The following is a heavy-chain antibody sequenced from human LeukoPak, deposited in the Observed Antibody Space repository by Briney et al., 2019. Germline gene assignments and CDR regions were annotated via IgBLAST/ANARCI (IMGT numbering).Heavy chain of an antibody. V-gene: IGHV4-59*01. Sequence: KPSQTLSLTCTVPGGSISSYYSSWIRQPPGKGLEWIGYIYYSGSTNCNPSLKSPVPISVETSKYQCSRKLSSVTAPATAVYYGARDGTAGTTICGQRTPVTVSS. CDR1: GGSISSYY. J-gene: IGHJ4*02. CDR2: IYYSGST. CDR3: ARDGTAGTTI. D-gene: IGHD1-7*01.